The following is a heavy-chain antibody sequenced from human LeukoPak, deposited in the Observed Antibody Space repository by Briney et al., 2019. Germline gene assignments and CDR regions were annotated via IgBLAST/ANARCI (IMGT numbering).Heavy chain of an antibody. V-gene: IGHV1-69*06. Sequence: SVKVSCKASGGTFSSYAISWVRQAPGQGLEWMGGIIPIFGTANYAQKFQGRVTMTEDTSTDTAYMELSSLRSEDTAVYYCATAGRRGGYYDSGEYFDYWGQGTLVTVSS. CDR1: GGTFSSYA. CDR3: ATAGRRGGYYDSGEYFDY. D-gene: IGHD3-22*01. J-gene: IGHJ4*02. CDR2: IIPIFGTA.